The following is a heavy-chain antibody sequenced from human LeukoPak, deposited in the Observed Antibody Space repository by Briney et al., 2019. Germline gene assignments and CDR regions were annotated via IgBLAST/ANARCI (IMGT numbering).Heavy chain of an antibody. D-gene: IGHD3-22*01. CDR1: GGSISSYY. CDR2: IYDSGST. CDR3: ARLRGLYDSSGYADYYYGMDV. Sequence: SETLSLTRSVSGGSISSYYWSWIRQPPGKGLEWIGYIYDSGSTNYNPSLKSRVSISVDTSKNQFSLKLSSVTAADTAVYYCARLRGLYDSSGYADYYYGMDVWGHGTTVTVSS. J-gene: IGHJ6*02. V-gene: IGHV4-59*08.